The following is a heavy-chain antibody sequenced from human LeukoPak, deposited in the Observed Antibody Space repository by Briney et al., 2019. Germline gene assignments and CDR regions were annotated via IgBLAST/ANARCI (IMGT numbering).Heavy chain of an antibody. D-gene: IGHD3-10*01. CDR3: AKDRVGVWFEDAFDI. CDR2: I. CDR1: GFTFSSYA. J-gene: IGHJ3*02. Sequence: GGSLRLSCAASGFTFSSYAMSWVRQAPGKGLEWVSAIKGRFTISRDNSKNTLYLQMNSLRAEDTAVYYCAKDRVGVWFEDAFDIWGQGTMVTVSS. V-gene: IGHV3-23*01.